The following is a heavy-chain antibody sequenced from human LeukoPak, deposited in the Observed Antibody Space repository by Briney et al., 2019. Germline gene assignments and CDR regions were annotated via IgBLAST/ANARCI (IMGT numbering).Heavy chain of an antibody. J-gene: IGHJ6*03. V-gene: IGHV4-38-2*02. D-gene: IGHD5-12*01. CDR1: GYSISSGYY. CDR2: IYHSGST. CDR3: ARVFGGSDFNYYYYYMDV. Sequence: SETLSLTCTVSGYSISSGYYWGWIRQPPGKGLEWIGSIYHSGSTYYNPSLKSRVTISVDTSKNQFSLKLSSVTAADTAVYYCARVFGGSDFNYYYYYMDVWGKGTTVTVSS.